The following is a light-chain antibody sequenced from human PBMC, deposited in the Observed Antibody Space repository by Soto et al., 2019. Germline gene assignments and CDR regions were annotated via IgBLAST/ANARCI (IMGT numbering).Light chain of an antibody. Sequence: QSVRTQPASVSRSPGQSITISCSGTSSDVGGYNYVSWYQQHPGKAPKLMIYEVNNRPSGVSNRFSGSKSGNTASLTISGLQAEDEADYYCSSYTTRSTVFGTGTKVTVL. CDR1: SSDVGGYNY. CDR3: SSYTTRSTV. J-gene: IGLJ1*01. CDR2: EVN. V-gene: IGLV2-14*01.